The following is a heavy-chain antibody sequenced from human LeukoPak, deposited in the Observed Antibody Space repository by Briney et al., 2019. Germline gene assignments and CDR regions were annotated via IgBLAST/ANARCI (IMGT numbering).Heavy chain of an antibody. CDR1: GYTFTGYY. CDR3: ARDLYMDSGYDFYYYGTDV. V-gene: IGHV1-2*02. CDR2: INPNSGGT. J-gene: IGHJ6*02. Sequence: ASVKVSCKASGYTFTGYYMHGVRQAPGQGLEWMGWINPNSGGTNYAQKFQGRVTMTRDTSISTAYMELSRLRSDDTAVYYCARDLYMDSGYDFYYYGTDVWGQGTTVTVSS. D-gene: IGHD5-12*01.